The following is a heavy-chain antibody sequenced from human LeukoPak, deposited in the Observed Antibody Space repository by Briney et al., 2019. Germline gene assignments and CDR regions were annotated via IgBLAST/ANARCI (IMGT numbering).Heavy chain of an antibody. J-gene: IGHJ4*02. V-gene: IGHV3-53*01. CDR2: IYSGGST. CDR3: AGTSGIAAAGTGY. Sequence: GGSLRLSCAASGFTVSSNYMSWVRQAPGKGLEWVSVIYSGGSTYYADSVKGRFTISRDNSKNTLYLQMNSLRAEDTAVYYCAGTSGIAAAGTGYWGQGTLVTVSS. D-gene: IGHD6-13*01. CDR1: GFTVSSNY.